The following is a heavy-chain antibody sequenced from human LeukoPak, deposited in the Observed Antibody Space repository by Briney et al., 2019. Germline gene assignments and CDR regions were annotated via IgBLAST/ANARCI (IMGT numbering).Heavy chain of an antibody. CDR2: IRYDGSNK. D-gene: IGHD6-19*01. J-gene: IGHJ4*02. CDR1: GFTFSSYG. CDR3: AKGQTSGWPDLCIDY. Sequence: GGSLRLSCAASGFTFSSYGMHWVRQAPGKGLEWVAFIRYDGSNKYYADSVKGRFTISRDNSKNTLYLQMNSLRAEDTAVYYCAKGQTSGWPDLCIDYWGQGTLVTVSS. V-gene: IGHV3-30*02.